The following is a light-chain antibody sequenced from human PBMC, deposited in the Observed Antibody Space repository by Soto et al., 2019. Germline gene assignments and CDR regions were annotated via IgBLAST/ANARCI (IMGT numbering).Light chain of an antibody. Sequence: DIQMTQSPSSVSASVGDRVTISCRASEDINSRLAWYQQKPGNAPKLLIYAAFILQSGVPSRFNGYGSGTDFTLSISSLQPEYFATYYCQQADSFPITFGQGTRLEIK. CDR2: AAF. CDR1: EDINSR. V-gene: IGKV1-12*01. J-gene: IGKJ5*01. CDR3: QQADSFPIT.